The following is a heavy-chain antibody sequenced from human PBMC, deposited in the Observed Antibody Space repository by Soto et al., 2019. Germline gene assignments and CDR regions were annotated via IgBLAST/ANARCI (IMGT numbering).Heavy chain of an antibody. Sequence: GGSLRLSCAASGFTFSSYGMHWVRQAPGKGLEWVAVISYDGSNKYYADSVKGRFTISRDNSKNTLYLQMNSLRAEDTAVYYCAKLLGYCSGGSCFPYYYMDVWGKGTTVTVSS. V-gene: IGHV3-30*18. J-gene: IGHJ6*03. D-gene: IGHD2-15*01. CDR1: GFTFSSYG. CDR3: AKLLGYCSGGSCFPYYYMDV. CDR2: ISYDGSNK.